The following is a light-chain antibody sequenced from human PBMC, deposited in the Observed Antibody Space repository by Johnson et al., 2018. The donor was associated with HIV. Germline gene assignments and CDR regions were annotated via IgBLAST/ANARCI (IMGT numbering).Light chain of an antibody. J-gene: IGLJ1*01. V-gene: IGLV1-51*01. CDR2: DNN. CDR3: ETWDSSLTGV. CDR1: SSNIGNNY. Sequence: QLVLTQPPSVSAAPGQKVTISCSGSSSNIGNNYVSWYQQLPGTAPKLLIYDNNKRPSGIPDRFSGSKSGTSATLGITGLQTEDEADYYCETWDSSLTGVFGTGTKVTVL.